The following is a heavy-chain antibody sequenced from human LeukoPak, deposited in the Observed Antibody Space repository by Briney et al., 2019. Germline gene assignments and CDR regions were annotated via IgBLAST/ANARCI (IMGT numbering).Heavy chain of an antibody. J-gene: IGHJ6*03. CDR1: GYSFTTYG. V-gene: IGHV1-18*01. Sequence: ASVRVSCKAYGYSFTTYGVSWVRQAPGQGLEWMGWISAYNGNTNYAQKLQGRVTMTTDTSTSTAYMELRSLRSDDTAVYYCARPIIAVAGTHYYYMDVWGKGTTVTISS. D-gene: IGHD6-19*01. CDR3: ARPIIAVAGTHYYYMDV. CDR2: ISAYNGNT.